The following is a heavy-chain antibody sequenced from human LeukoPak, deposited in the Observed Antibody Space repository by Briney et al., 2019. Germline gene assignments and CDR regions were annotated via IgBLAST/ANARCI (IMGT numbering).Heavy chain of an antibody. CDR2: INPNSGGT. CDR3: ARVGSSGWYVHPTLDY. CDR1: GYTFTGCY. Sequence: ASVKVSCKASGYTFTGCYMHWVRQAPGQGLEWMGWINPNSGGTNYAQKFQGRVTVTRDTSISTAYMELSSLRSDDTAVYYCARVGSSGWYVHPTLDYWGQGTLVTVSS. V-gene: IGHV1-2*02. D-gene: IGHD6-19*01. J-gene: IGHJ4*02.